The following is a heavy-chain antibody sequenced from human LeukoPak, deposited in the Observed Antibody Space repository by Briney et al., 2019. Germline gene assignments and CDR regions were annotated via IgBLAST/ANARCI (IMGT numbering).Heavy chain of an antibody. CDR1: GGSLSSSNW. CDR3: ARGPYSYDSSGAFDI. J-gene: IGHJ3*02. D-gene: IGHD3-22*01. V-gene: IGHV4-4*02. CDR2: IYHSGST. Sequence: SGTLSLTCAVSGGSLSSSNWWSWVRQPPGKGLEWIGEIYHSGSTNYNPSLKSRITISVDTSKNQFSLKLSSVTAADTAVYFCARGPYSYDSSGAFDIWGQGTMVTVSS.